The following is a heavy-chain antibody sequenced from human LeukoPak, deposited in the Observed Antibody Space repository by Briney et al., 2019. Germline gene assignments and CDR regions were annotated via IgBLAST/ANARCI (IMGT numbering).Heavy chain of an antibody. CDR3: ARTTYYYDSSGYYF. V-gene: IGHV1-69*01. D-gene: IGHD3-22*01. J-gene: IGHJ4*02. CDR1: GGTYSSYA. Sequence: SVKVSCKASGGTYSSYAISWVRQAPGQGLEWMGGIIPIFGTANYAQKFQGRVTITADESTSTAYMDLSSLRSDDTAVYYCARTTYYYDSSGYYFWGQGTLVTVSS. CDR2: IIPIFGTA.